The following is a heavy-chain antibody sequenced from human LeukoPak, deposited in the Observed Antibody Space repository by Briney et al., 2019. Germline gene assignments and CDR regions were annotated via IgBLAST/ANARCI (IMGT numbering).Heavy chain of an antibody. CDR1: GGSISSSSYY. CDR2: IYYSGIT. J-gene: IGHJ3*02. Sequence: PSETLSLTCTVSGGSISSSSYYWGWLRQPPGTGLEWIGSIYYSGITYYNPSLKSRVTISVDTSKNQFSLKLSSVTAADTAVYYCARMSPRIAAAGTLAFDIWGQGTMVTVSS. V-gene: IGHV4-39*01. CDR3: ARMSPRIAAAGTLAFDI. D-gene: IGHD6-13*01.